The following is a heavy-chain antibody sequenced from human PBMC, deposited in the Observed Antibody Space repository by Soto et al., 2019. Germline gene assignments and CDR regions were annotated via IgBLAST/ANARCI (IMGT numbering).Heavy chain of an antibody. V-gene: IGHV3-23*01. J-gene: IGHJ6*02. CDR1: VFTFSSYA. Sequence: GGALRLYCAAAVFTFSSYARYWFRQAPGKGLEWVSAISGSSGSTYDADFVRGRFTISRDNSKNTLYLQMNNLRAEDTAVYYCAKGSRSTSWLVRDYYNGMDVWGQGTTVTVSS. D-gene: IGHD2-2*01. CDR3: AKGSRSTSWLVRDYYNGMDV. CDR2: ISGSSGST.